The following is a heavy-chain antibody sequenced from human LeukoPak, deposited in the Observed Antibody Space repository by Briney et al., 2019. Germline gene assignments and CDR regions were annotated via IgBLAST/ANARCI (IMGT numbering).Heavy chain of an antibody. CDR1: GGTFNSYA. CDR2: IIPIFGTA. J-gene: IGHJ5*02. CDR3: AREGIAAAGTVVPFDP. D-gene: IGHD6-13*01. Sequence: GSSVKVSCKASGGTFNSYAISWVRQAPGQGLEWMGRIIPIFGTANYAQKFQGRVTITTDESTSTAYMELSSLRSEDTAVYYCAREGIAAAGTVVPFDPWGQGTLVTVSS. V-gene: IGHV1-69*05.